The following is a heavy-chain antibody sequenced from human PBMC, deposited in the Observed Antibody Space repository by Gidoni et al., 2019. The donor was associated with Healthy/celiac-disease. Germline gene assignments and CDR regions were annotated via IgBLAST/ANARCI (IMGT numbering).Heavy chain of an antibody. J-gene: IGHJ4*02. Sequence: EVQLVESGGGLVQPGGSLRLSCAASGFTFSSYWMSWVRQAPGKGLEWVANIKQDGSEKYYVDSVKGRFTISRDNAKNSLYLQMNSLRAEDTAVYYCARVYGGWYGYYFDYWGQGTLVTVSS. CDR3: ARVYGGWYGYYFDY. D-gene: IGHD6-19*01. CDR1: GFTFSSYW. V-gene: IGHV3-7*01. CDR2: IKQDGSEK.